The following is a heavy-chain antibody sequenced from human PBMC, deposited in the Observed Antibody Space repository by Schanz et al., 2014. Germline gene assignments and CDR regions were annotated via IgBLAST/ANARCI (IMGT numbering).Heavy chain of an antibody. CDR2: IYYSGAT. CDR3: ARLGGYIFDY. V-gene: IGHV4-31*03. Sequence: QVQLQESGPGLVKPSQTLSLTCSVSGGSIRNGPYYWSWIRQHPGKGLEWIGYIYYSGATYYNPSLKSRLTMSVDTSKNQISLKLNSVTAADTAVYYCARLGGYIFDYWGQGTLVTVSS. CDR1: GGSIRNGPYY. D-gene: IGHD3-22*01. J-gene: IGHJ4*02.